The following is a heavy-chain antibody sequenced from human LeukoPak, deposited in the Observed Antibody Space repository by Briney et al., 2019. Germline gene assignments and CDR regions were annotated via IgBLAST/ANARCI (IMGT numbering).Heavy chain of an antibody. CDR1: GFTFSSYS. CDR3: ARYWNDRYFDY. D-gene: IGHD1-1*01. Sequence: GGSLRLSCAASGFTFSSYSMNWVRQAPGKGLEWVSVINNYGGSTFYADSVKGRFTISRDNSKNTLYLQMNSLRAEDTAVYYCARYWNDRYFDYWGQGTLVTVSS. J-gene: IGHJ4*02. V-gene: IGHV3-23*01. CDR2: INNYGGST.